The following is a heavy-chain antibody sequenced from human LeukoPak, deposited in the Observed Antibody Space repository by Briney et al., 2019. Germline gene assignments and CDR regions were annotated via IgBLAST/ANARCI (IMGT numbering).Heavy chain of an antibody. D-gene: IGHD3-22*01. CDR2: IIGSGGST. V-gene: IGHV3-23*01. Sequence: GGSLRLSCAASGFTFSSYAMSWVRQAPGKGLEGVSAIIGSGGSTYYADSVKGRFTISRDNSKNTLYLQMNSLRVEDAAVYYCAKGDSSDYYNWFDPWGQGTLVTVSS. CDR1: GFTFSSYA. CDR3: AKGDSSDYYNWFDP. J-gene: IGHJ5*02.